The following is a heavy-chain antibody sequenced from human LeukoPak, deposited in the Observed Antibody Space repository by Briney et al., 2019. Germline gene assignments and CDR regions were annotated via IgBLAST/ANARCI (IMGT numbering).Heavy chain of an antibody. CDR2: ISGSGAST. CDR3: AKYDCSGGNCYDEVDY. V-gene: IGHV3-23*01. D-gene: IGHD2-15*01. J-gene: IGHJ4*02. CDR1: GFTFSSYS. Sequence: GGSLRLSCAASGFTFSSYSMNWVRQAPGKGLEWVSAISGSGASTYYADSVKGRFTISRDNSKNTLYLQMNSLRAEDTAVYYCAKYDCSGGNCYDEVDYWGQGTLVTVSS.